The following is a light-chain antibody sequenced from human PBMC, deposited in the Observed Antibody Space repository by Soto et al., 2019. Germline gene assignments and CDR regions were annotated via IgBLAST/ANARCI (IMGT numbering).Light chain of an antibody. CDR3: GTWDNSLSAGV. J-gene: IGLJ1*01. CDR1: SSNIGNNY. Sequence: QSVLTQPPSVSAAPGQKVTISCSGSSSNIGNNYVSWFQQLPGTAPKLLIYDKXXXKSGIHXRFSGSKYGTSATLGITGLQTGDEADYYCGTWDNSLSAGVFGTGTMGNV. CDR2: DKX. V-gene: IGLV1-51*01.